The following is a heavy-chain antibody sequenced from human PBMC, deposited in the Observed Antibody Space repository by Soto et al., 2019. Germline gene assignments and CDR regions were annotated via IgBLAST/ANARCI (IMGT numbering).Heavy chain of an antibody. V-gene: IGHV3-30*18. Sequence: PGGSLRLSCAASGFTFSSYGMHWVRQAPGKGLEWVAVISYDGSNKYYADSVKGRFTISRDNSKNTLYLQMNSLRAEDTAVYYCAKDNANYDILTSTGLIDYWGQGTLVTVSS. D-gene: IGHD3-9*01. CDR1: GFTFSSYG. J-gene: IGHJ4*02. CDR3: AKDNANYDILTSTGLIDY. CDR2: ISYDGSNK.